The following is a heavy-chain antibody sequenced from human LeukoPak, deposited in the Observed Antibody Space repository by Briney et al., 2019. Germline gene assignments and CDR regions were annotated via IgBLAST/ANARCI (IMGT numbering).Heavy chain of an antibody. V-gene: IGHV4-39*07. J-gene: IGHJ4*02. CDR3: ARGTSFGLMNSDN. CDR2: VYYSGST. D-gene: IGHD2-8*01. CDR1: GGSISINNFC. Sequence: SETLSLTCTISGGSISINNFCWGWIRQPPGKAMEWVGSVYYSGSTYYNPSLTRRLTMSVDTSKNQFSLKLTSLTAADTAVYYCARGTSFGLMNSDNWGQGTLVIVSS.